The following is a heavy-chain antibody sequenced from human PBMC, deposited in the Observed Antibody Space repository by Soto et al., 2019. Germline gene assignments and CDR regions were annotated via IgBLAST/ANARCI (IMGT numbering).Heavy chain of an antibody. D-gene: IGHD1-1*01. Sequence: QVQLQDSGPGLVRPSQTLSLTCTVSGDSISSADYYWSWIRQTPGKGLEWIGHIFYSGTTYYNPSLKRRLTISVDTSKNHFSLRLTSVTAADTAVYYCARDLWVEPELYYYGMDVWGQGTTVTVSS. J-gene: IGHJ6*02. V-gene: IGHV4-30-4*01. CDR3: ARDLWVEPELYYYGMDV. CDR1: GDSISSADYY. CDR2: IFYSGTT.